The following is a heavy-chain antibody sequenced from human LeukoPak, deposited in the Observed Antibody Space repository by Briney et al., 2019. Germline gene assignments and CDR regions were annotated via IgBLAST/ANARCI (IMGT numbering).Heavy chain of an antibody. J-gene: IGHJ6*02. CDR2: IYYSGST. V-gene: IGHV4-31*03. Sequence: SQTLSLTCTVSGGSISSGGYYWRWIRQHPGKGLEWIGYIYYSGSTYYNPSLKSRVTISVDTSKNQFSLKLSSVTAADTAVYYCARELGGVGYYGMDVWGQGTTVTVSS. CDR3: ARELGGVGYYGMDV. D-gene: IGHD1-26*01. CDR1: GGSISSGGYY.